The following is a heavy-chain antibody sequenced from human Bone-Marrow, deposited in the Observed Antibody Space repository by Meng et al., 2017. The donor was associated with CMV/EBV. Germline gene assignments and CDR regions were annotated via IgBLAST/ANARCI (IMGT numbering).Heavy chain of an antibody. D-gene: IGHD5-12*01. Sequence: GESLKTSCAASGFTFSSYSMNWVRQAPGKGLEWVAVISYDGSNKYYADSVKGRFTISRDNSKNTLYLQMNSLRAEDTAVYYCARDQSIDSGYDYYFDYWGQGTLVTVSS. J-gene: IGHJ4*02. CDR1: GFTFSSYS. CDR3: ARDQSIDSGYDYYFDY. V-gene: IGHV3-30*03. CDR2: ISYDGSNK.